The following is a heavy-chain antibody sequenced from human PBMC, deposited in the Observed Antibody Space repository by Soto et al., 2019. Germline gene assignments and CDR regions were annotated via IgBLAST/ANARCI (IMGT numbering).Heavy chain of an antibody. CDR3: ASRSDIVVVVAAIQGAFDI. V-gene: IGHV1-69*13. D-gene: IGHD2-15*01. CDR2: IIPIFGTA. J-gene: IGHJ3*02. CDR1: GGTFSSYA. Sequence: GASVKVSCKASGGTFSSYAISWVLQAPGQGLEWMGGIIPIFGTANYAQKFQGRVTITADESTSTAYMELSSLRSEDTAVYYCASRSDIVVVVAAIQGAFDIWGQGTMVTVSS.